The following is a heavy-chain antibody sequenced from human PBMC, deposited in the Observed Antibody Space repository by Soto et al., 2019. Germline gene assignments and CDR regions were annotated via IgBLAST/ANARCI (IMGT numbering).Heavy chain of an antibody. CDR2: ITSNGGNT. Sequence: EVQLVESGGGLFQPGGPLRLSFAAPGFTFSSNAMHWFPQAPGKELDLVSDITSNGGNTDYASSLKGRFTISRDNSKNTLYLQMGSLRAEDMAVYYCARRIPFGYGMDVWGQGTTVTVSS. CDR1: GFTFSSNA. V-gene: IGHV3-64*01. J-gene: IGHJ6*02. CDR3: ARRIPFGYGMDV. D-gene: IGHD2-21*01.